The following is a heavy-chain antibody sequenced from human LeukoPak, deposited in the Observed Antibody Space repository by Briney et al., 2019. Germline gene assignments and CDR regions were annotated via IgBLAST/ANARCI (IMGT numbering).Heavy chain of an antibody. V-gene: IGHV3-21*01. CDR2: ISSSSSYI. J-gene: IGHJ4*02. D-gene: IGHD3-22*01. CDR3: ARGPHTYYYDSSVYSTGDY. Sequence: GGSLRLSCAASGFTFSSYSMNWVRQAPGKGLEWVSSISSSSSYIYYADSVKGRSTISRDNAKNSLYLQMNSLRAEDTAVYYCARGPHTYYYDSSVYSTGDYWGQGTLVTVSS. CDR1: GFTFSSYS.